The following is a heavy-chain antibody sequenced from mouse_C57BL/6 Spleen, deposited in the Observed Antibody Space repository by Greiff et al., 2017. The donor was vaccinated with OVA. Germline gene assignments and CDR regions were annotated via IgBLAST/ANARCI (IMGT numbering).Heavy chain of an antibody. CDR2: IYPGDGDT. J-gene: IGHJ4*01. CDR1: GYAFSSSW. D-gene: IGHD2-3*01. CDR3: ARGTYDGYFYYYAMDY. Sequence: VQRVESGPELVKPGASVKISCKASGYAFSSSWMNWVKQRPGKGLEWIGRIYPGDGDTNYNGKFKGKATLTADKSSSTAYMQLSSLTSEDSAVYFWARGTYDGYFYYYAMDYWGQGTSVTVSS. V-gene: IGHV1-82*01.